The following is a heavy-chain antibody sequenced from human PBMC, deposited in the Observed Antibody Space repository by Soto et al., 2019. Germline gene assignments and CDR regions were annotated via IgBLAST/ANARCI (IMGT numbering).Heavy chain of an antibody. D-gene: IGHD1-26*01. Sequence: ASVKVSCKASGYTFTGYYMHWVRQAPGQGLEWMGWINPNSGGTNYAQKFQGRVTMTRDTSISTAYMELSRLRSDDTAVYYCARARAWEPLDLDDWGQGTLVTVSS. CDR2: INPNSGGT. CDR3: ARARAWEPLDLDD. CDR1: GYTFTGYY. V-gene: IGHV1-2*02. J-gene: IGHJ4*02.